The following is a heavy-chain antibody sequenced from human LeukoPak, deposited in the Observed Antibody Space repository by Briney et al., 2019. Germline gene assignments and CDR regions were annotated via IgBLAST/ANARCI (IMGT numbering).Heavy chain of an antibody. CDR2: ISWNSGSI. CDR3: ARDRVGATLGGVSLI. D-gene: IGHD1-26*01. J-gene: IGHJ3*02. Sequence: GGSLRLSCAASGFTFDDYTMLGVRQAPGKGLAWVAGISWNSGSIGYADSVKGRFTIFRDNAKNSLYLQMNSLRAEDTAVYYCARDRVGATLGGVSLIWGQGTMVTVSS. CDR1: GFTFDDYT. V-gene: IGHV3-9*01.